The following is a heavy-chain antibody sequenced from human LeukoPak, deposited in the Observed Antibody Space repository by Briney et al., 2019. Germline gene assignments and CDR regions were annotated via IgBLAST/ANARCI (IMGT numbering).Heavy chain of an antibody. CDR2: IKQDGSEK. V-gene: IGHV3-7*05. CDR1: GFTFSNYW. D-gene: IGHD6-13*01. Sequence: GGSLRLSCAASGFTFSNYWMSWGRQAPGKGLEWVANIKQDGSEKYYVDSVKGRFTVSRDNAQNSLYLQMNSLRAEDTAIYYCARKWSSSWSSFDYWGQGTLVTVSS. CDR3: ARKWSSSWSSFDY. J-gene: IGHJ4*02.